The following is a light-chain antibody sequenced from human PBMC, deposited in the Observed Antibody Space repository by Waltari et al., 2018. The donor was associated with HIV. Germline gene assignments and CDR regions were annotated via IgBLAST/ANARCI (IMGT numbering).Light chain of an antibody. CDR1: NSNIGNNF. Sequence: QSVLTQPPSVSAAPGQKVTISCSGSNSNIGNNFVSWFQQLPGIAPKLLIYDNNTRPSGIPDRFSAAQSGTAATLGITGLQTGDEADYYCGTWDSSLNAVLFGGGTKLTVL. CDR2: DNN. V-gene: IGLV1-51*01. J-gene: IGLJ2*01. CDR3: GTWDSSLNAVL.